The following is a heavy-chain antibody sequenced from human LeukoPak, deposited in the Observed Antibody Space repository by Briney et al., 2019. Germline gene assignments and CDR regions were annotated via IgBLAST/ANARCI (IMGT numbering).Heavy chain of an antibody. CDR3: ARGIGLFDY. CDR2: INHSGST. V-gene: IGHV4-34*01. J-gene: IGHJ4*02. Sequence: KTSETLSLTCAVYGGSFSGYHWSWIRQPPGKGLEWIGEINHSGSTDYNPSLKSRVTISVDTSKNQFSLKLSSVTAADTAVYYCARGIGLFDYWGQGTLVTVSS. CDR1: GGSFSGYH.